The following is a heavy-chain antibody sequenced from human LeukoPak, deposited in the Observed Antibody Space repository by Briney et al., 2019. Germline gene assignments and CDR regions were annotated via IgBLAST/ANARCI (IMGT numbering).Heavy chain of an antibody. J-gene: IGHJ4*02. CDR2: INPNSGGT. V-gene: IGHV1-2*02. CDR1: GYTFTGYY. Sequence: ASVKVSCKGSGYTFTGYYMHWVRQAPGQGLEWMGWINPNSGGTNYAQKFQGRVTMTRDTSISTAYMELSRLRSDDTAVYYCARDFGVAGTFDYWGQGTLVTVSS. D-gene: IGHD6-19*01. CDR3: ARDFGVAGTFDY.